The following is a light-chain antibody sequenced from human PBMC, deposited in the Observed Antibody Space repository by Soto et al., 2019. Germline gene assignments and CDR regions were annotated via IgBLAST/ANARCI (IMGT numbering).Light chain of an antibody. CDR2: GVF. CDR1: QDIRND. V-gene: IGKV1-6*01. Sequence: IQVTQAPSSLSASVGDRVTITCRTSQDIRNDLGWYQQKPGKAPKLVIYGVFNLQSGVPSRFSGSGFGTDFTLTISSLQPEDSATYYCQQYYSYPRTFGQGTKLEIK. CDR3: QQYYSYPRT. J-gene: IGKJ2*02.